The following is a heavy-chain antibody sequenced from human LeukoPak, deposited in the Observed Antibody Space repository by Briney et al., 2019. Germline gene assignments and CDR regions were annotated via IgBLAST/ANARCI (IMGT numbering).Heavy chain of an antibody. CDR1: GFTFSSYA. CDR3: ARGIGRGYSYGYYYYGMDV. Sequence: GGSLRLSCAASGFTFSSYAMHWVRQAPGKGLEWVAVIPYDGSNKYYADSVKGRFTISRDNSKNTLYLQMNSLRAEDTAVYYCARGIGRGYSYGYYYYGMDVWGQGTTVTVSS. D-gene: IGHD5-18*01. CDR2: IPYDGSNK. J-gene: IGHJ6*02. V-gene: IGHV3-30*04.